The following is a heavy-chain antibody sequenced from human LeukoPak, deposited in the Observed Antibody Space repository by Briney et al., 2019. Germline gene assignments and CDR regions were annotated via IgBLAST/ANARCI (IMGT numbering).Heavy chain of an antibody. D-gene: IGHD3-22*01. J-gene: IGHJ4*02. CDR2: ISYDGSNK. CDR3: ASGLVDSSGHPGVDY. V-gene: IGHV3-30-3*01. CDR1: GFTFSSYA. Sequence: GGSLRLSCAASGFTFSSYAMHWVRQAPGKGLEWVAVISYDGSNKYYADSVKGRFTISRDNSKNTLYLQMNSLRAEDTAVYYCASGLVDSSGHPGVDYWGQGTLVTVSS.